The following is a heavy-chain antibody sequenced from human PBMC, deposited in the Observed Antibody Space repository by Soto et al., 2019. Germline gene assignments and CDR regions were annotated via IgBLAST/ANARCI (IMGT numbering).Heavy chain of an antibody. CDR1: GFTFDDYA. Sequence: EVQLVESGGGLVQPGRSLRLSCGASGFTFDDYAMHWVRQAPGKVLEWVSGISWNSARIDYADSVKGRFTISRDNAKNSLYLQMNSLRAEDTAFYYCSKDILFGETSYYYGMDVWGQGTTVTVSS. CDR2: ISWNSARI. CDR3: SKDILFGETSYYYGMDV. D-gene: IGHD3-10*01. V-gene: IGHV3-9*01. J-gene: IGHJ6*02.